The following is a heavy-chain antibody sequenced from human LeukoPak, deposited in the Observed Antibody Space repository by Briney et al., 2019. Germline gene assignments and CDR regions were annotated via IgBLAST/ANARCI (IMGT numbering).Heavy chain of an antibody. CDR3: TREAVWGTSDY. D-gene: IGHD3-16*01. CDR2: TYYRSKWYN. CDR1: GHGVSSNSAA. J-gene: IGHJ4*02. Sequence: SQTLALTRAISGHGVSSNSAAWNSISQSPSRGFEWLGRTYYRSKWYNDYAVSVKSRITINPDTSRNQFSLHLNSVTPEDTAVYYCTREAVWGTSDYWAQGTLVTVSS. V-gene: IGHV6-1*01.